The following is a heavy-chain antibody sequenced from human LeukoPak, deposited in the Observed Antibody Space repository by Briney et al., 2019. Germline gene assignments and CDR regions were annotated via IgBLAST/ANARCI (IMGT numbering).Heavy chain of an antibody. CDR1: GCSIKNGYY. CDR2: IYNTGTT. V-gene: IGHV4-38-2*01. Sequence: PSETLSLTCGVSGCSIKNGYYWGWVRQPPGKGLEWIGCIYNTGTTYYSPSLESRATISLDMTKNQFSLKLSSVTAADTAVYYCARHFVTFQAGESFDPWGQGTLVTVSS. D-gene: IGHD3-16*01. J-gene: IGHJ5*02. CDR3: ARHFVTFQAGESFDP.